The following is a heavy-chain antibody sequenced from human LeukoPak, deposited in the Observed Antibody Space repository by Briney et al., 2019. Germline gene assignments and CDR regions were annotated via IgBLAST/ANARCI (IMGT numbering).Heavy chain of an antibody. CDR1: AGSISSDY. Sequence: SETLSLTCTVSAGSISSDYWSWIRQPPGKGLEWIGYIYYSGSTNYNPSLKSRVTISVDTSKKQFSLKLNSVTAADTAVYYCARTSPRYGYFDYWGRGALVTVSS. V-gene: IGHV4-59*01. J-gene: IGHJ4*02. CDR3: ARTSPRYGYFDY. CDR2: IYYSGST. D-gene: IGHD3-9*01.